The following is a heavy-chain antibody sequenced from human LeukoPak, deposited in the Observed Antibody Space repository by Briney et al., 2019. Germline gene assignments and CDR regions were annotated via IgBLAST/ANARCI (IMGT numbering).Heavy chain of an antibody. CDR2: IKSKTDGGTT. Sequence: GGSLRLSCAASGFTFSNAWMSWVRQAPGKGLEWVGRIKSKTDGGTTDYAAPVKGRFTISRDDSKNTLYLQMNSLKTEDTAVYYCTTGGYCSGGSCFFYYYYYMDVWGKGTTVTISS. J-gene: IGHJ6*03. V-gene: IGHV3-15*01. CDR3: TTGGYCSGGSCFFYYYYYMDV. D-gene: IGHD2-15*01. CDR1: GFTFSNAW.